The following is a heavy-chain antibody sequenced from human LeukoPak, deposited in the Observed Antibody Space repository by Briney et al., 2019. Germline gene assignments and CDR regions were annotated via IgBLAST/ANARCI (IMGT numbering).Heavy chain of an antibody. CDR1: GFTFSSYA. Sequence: PGGSLRLSCAASGFTFSSYAMSWVRQAPGEGLEWVSAITDSGGSTYYSDSVKGRFTISRDNSKNTLYLQMNTLRAEDTAVYYCAKGSSGSRPYYFDYWGQGNLVTVSS. D-gene: IGHD3-22*01. J-gene: IGHJ4*02. CDR3: AKGSSGSRPYYFDY. CDR2: ITDSGGST. V-gene: IGHV3-23*01.